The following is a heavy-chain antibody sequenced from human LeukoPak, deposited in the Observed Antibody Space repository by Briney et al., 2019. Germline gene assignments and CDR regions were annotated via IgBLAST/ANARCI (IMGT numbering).Heavy chain of an antibody. D-gene: IGHD6-13*01. CDR2: ITGSGVST. CDR3: AKDQSSSWYADAFDI. V-gene: IGHV3-23*01. J-gene: IGHJ3*02. Sequence: PGGSLRLSCAASGFTFTYYAMTWVRQAPGRGLEWVSTITGSGVSTSYADSVKGRFTISRDNSKNTLYLQMNSLRAEDTAVYYCAKDQSSSWYADAFDIWGQGTMVTVSS. CDR1: GFTFTYYA.